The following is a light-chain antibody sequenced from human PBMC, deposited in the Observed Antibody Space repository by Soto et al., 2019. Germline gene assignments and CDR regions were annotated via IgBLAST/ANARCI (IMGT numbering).Light chain of an antibody. CDR3: SSYAGSHYV. Sequence: QSVLTQPPSASGSPGQSVTISCTGTSSDVGGYNYVSWYQQHPGKAPKLMIYEDSKRPSGVPDRFSGSKSGNTASLTVSGLQAEDEADYYCSSYAGSHYVFGTGTKVTVL. CDR2: EDS. CDR1: SSDVGGYNY. V-gene: IGLV2-8*01. J-gene: IGLJ1*01.